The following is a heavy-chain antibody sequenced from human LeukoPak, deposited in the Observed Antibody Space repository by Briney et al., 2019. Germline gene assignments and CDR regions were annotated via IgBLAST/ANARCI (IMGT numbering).Heavy chain of an antibody. Sequence: GGSLRLSCAASGFTFDDYAMHWVRQAPGKGLEWVSGISWNSGSIGYADSVKGRFTISRDNAKNSLYLQMNSLRAEDTALYYCAKDIYGSGSNDAFDIWGQGTMVTVSS. J-gene: IGHJ3*02. D-gene: IGHD3-10*01. V-gene: IGHV3-9*01. CDR2: ISWNSGSI. CDR3: AKDIYGSGSNDAFDI. CDR1: GFTFDDYA.